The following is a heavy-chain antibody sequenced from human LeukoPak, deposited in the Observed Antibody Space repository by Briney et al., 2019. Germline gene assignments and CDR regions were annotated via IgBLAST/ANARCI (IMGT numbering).Heavy chain of an antibody. V-gene: IGHV3-23*01. D-gene: IGHD1-26*01. CDR3: ARAGSYFDY. CDR1: GFTFSTYA. Sequence: PGGSRRLSCAASGFTFSTYAVNWVRKAPGKGLEWVSAISSSGGTTYYADSVKGRFSISRDNSKNTLYLRMNSLRAEDTGLYYCARAGSYFDYWGQGTLVTVSS. CDR2: ISSSGGTT. J-gene: IGHJ4*02.